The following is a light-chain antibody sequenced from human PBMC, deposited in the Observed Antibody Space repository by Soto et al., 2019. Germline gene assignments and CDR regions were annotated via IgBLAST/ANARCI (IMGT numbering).Light chain of an antibody. V-gene: IGLV1-47*01. CDR2: RNN. CDR3: ATWDDSLSGPV. CDR1: RSNIGSNY. J-gene: IGLJ3*02. Sequence: QSVLTQPPSASGTPGQRGTISCSGSRSNIGSNYEYWYQQLPGRAPKLLIYRNNQRPSGVPDRFSGSKSGTSASLAISGLRSEDEADYYCATWDDSLSGPVFGGGTKVTVL.